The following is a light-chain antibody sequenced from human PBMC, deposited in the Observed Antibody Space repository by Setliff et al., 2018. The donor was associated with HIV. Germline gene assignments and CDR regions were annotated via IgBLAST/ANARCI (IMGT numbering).Light chain of an antibody. J-gene: IGLJ1*01. CDR3: SSYAITNTLP. V-gene: IGLV2-14*01. CDR1: SSDIGGYSH. CDR2: VVS. Sequence: QSVLTQPASVSGSPGQSITISCTGTSSDIGGYSHVSWYQQHPGKVPKLIIYVVSNRPSGVSNRFSGSKSGNTASLTISGLQAEDEADYYCSSYAITNTLPFGTGTKVTVL.